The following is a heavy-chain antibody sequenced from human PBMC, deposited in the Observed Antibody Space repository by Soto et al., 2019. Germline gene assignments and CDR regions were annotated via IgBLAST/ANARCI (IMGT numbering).Heavy chain of an antibody. J-gene: IGHJ4*02. V-gene: IGHV3-48*01. CDR1: GFTLSSYY. D-gene: IGHD3-10*01. CDR3: ARDAVGHLEI. Sequence: GGSLRLSCAASGFTLSSYYMNWVRQPPGEGLEWISFISVSSSTIYYADSVKGRFTISRDDAKNSLYLQMNSLRAEDTAVYYCARDAVGHLEIWGQGTLVTVSS. CDR2: ISVSSSTI.